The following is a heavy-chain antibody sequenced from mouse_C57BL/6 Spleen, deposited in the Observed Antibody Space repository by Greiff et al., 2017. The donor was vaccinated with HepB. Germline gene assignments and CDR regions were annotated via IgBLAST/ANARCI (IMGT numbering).Heavy chain of an antibody. J-gene: IGHJ4*01. CDR2: ISSGGDYI. V-gene: IGHV5-9-1*02. CDR1: GFTFSSYA. CDR3: TREDYDDAMDY. D-gene: IGHD2-4*01. Sequence: EVHLVESGEGLVKPGGSLKLSCAASGFTFSSYAMSWVRQTPEKRLEWVAYISSGGDYIYYADTVKGRFTISRDNARNTLYLQMRSLKSEDTAMYYCTREDYDDAMDYWGQGTSVTVSS.